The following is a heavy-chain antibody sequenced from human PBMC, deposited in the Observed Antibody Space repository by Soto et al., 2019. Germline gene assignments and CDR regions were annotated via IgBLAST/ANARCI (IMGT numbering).Heavy chain of an antibody. Sequence: PGGSLRLSCAASGFTFSSDAMSWVRQAPGKGLEWVSDVSGSGRTTYYADSVKGRFTISRDNSKNTLYLEMNSLRAEDTAVYYCAKMLTTVTTFDYWGQGTLVTVSS. D-gene: IGHD4-17*01. CDR3: AKMLTTVTTFDY. V-gene: IGHV3-23*01. J-gene: IGHJ4*02. CDR2: VSGSGRTT. CDR1: GFTFSSDA.